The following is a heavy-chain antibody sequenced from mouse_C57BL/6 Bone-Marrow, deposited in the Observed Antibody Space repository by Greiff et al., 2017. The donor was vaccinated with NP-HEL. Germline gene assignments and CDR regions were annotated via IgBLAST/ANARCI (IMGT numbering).Heavy chain of an antibody. CDR3: AEDGPPIYWGAMDY. CDR1: GFTFSSYA. D-gene: IGHD2-1*01. V-gene: IGHV5-4*01. J-gene: IGHJ4*01. Sequence: EVQLVESGGGLVKPGGSLKLSCAASGFTFSSYAMSWVRQTPEKRLEWVATISDGGSYTYYPDNVKGRFTISRDNAKNNLYLQMSHLKSEDTAMYYCAEDGPPIYWGAMDYWGQGTSVTVSS. CDR2: ISDGGSYT.